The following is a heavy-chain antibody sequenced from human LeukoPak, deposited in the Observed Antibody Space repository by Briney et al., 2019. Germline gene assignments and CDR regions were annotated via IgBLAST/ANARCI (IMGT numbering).Heavy chain of an antibody. CDR3: AAGYSSSWYDLYFQY. J-gene: IGHJ1*01. D-gene: IGHD6-13*01. CDR1: GFTVTTSA. Sequence: TSVSVSCTASGFTVTTSAMQWVRQARGQRLEWIGWIDVCSGNTNYAQRFQERVTITRGMSTSTAYMELRSLRSDDTALYYCAAGYSSSWYDLYFQYWGQGTLVTVSS. CDR2: IDVCSGNT. V-gene: IGHV1-58*02.